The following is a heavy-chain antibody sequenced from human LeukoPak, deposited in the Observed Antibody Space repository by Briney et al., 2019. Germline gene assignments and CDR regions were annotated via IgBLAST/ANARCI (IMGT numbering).Heavy chain of an antibody. Sequence: GESLKISCKGSGYSFTSYWIGWVRQMPGKGLEWMGIIYPGDSDTRYSPSFQGQVTISADKSISTAYLQWSSLKASDTAMYYCARRNTIIAAAGDYYYYMDVWGKGNPGHRLL. D-gene: IGHD6-13*01. J-gene: IGHJ6*03. V-gene: IGHV5-51*01. CDR2: IYPGDSDT. CDR1: GYSFTSYW. CDR3: ARRNTIIAAAGDYYYYMDV.